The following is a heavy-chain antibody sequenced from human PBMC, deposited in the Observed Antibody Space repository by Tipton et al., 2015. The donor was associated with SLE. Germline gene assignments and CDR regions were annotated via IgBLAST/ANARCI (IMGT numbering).Heavy chain of an antibody. CDR2: IRFDSSQK. D-gene: IGHD1-26*01. V-gene: IGHV3-30*02. CDR3: AKDRGSSWELLKYAFDI. Sequence: SLRLSCAASGFIFSNYGMHWVRQAPGKGLEWVTFIRFDSSQKYYADSVKGRFTISRDNSKNTLYLQMNSLRAEDTAVYYCAKDRGSSWELLKYAFDIWGQGTMVTVSS. CDR1: GFIFSNYG. J-gene: IGHJ3*02.